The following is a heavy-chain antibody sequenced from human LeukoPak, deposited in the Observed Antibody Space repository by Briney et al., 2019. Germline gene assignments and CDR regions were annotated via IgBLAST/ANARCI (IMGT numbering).Heavy chain of an antibody. J-gene: IGHJ4*02. CDR2: ISGSGGST. Sequence: PGGSLRLYCAASGFTFSSYAMSWVRQAPGKGLEWVSAISGSGGSTYYADSVKGRFTISRDNSKNTLYLQMNSLRAEDTAVYYCAKIGDYYDSSGYLRYFDYWGQGTLVTVSS. V-gene: IGHV3-23*01. D-gene: IGHD3-22*01. CDR1: GFTFSSYA. CDR3: AKIGDYYDSSGYLRYFDY.